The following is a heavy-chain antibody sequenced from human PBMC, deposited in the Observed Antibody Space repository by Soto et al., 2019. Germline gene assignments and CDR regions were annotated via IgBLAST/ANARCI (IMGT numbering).Heavy chain of an antibody. CDR2: ISGSGGST. Sequence: EVQLLESGGGLVQPGGSLRLSCAASGFTFSSYAMSWVRQAPGKGLEWVSAISGSGGSTYYADSVKGRFTISRDNSKNTLYLQMNSLRAEDTAVYYCAKDPDSSLLGIPSALDYWGQGTLVTVSS. CDR3: AKDPDSSLLGIPSALDY. V-gene: IGHV3-23*01. CDR1: GFTFSSYA. J-gene: IGHJ4*02. D-gene: IGHD7-27*01.